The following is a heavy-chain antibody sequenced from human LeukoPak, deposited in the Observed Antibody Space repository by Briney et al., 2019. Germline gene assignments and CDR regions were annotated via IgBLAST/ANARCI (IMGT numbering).Heavy chain of an antibody. D-gene: IGHD2-2*01. J-gene: IGHJ4*02. CDR1: GFSLSTSGVG. CDR2: IYWNDDK. Sequence: SGPTLVNPTQTLTLTCTFSGFSLSTSGVGVGWIRQPPGKAPEWLALIYWNDDKRYSPSLKSRVTITKDTTKNQVVLTMSNMDPVDTATYYCAHTEGGGYCGSTSCLMYFDYWGQGTLVTVSS. V-gene: IGHV2-5*01. CDR3: AHTEGGGYCGSTSCLMYFDY.